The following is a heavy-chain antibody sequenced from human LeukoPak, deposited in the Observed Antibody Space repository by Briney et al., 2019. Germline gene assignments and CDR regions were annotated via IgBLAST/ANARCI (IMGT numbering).Heavy chain of an antibody. D-gene: IGHD1-26*01. J-gene: IGHJ5*02. CDR1: GGSISSYY. CDR3: WXXXWXXXXXXGXXXXXXSAP. Sequence: SETLSLTCTVSGGSISSYYWSWIRQPPGKGLEWIGYIYTCGDTNYNPSLKRRVTISVDTSKNQSSLKLSSLTAADTSVYYCWXXXWXXXXXXGXXXXXXSAPWGQGTLVTVSS. V-gene: IGHV4-4*09. CDR2: IYTCGDT.